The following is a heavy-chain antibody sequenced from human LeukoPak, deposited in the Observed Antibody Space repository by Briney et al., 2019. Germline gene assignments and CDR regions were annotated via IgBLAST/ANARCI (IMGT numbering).Heavy chain of an antibody. D-gene: IGHD3-3*01. CDR1: GLTFSKYW. CDR2: VNGDESST. CDR3: ARDGDFWSGHHFDY. Sequence: PGGSLRLSCAASGLTFSKYWMHWVRQAPGKGLVWVSRVNGDESSTIYADSVKGRFIISRDNARNMLYLQINSLRVEDTAVYYCARDGDFWSGHHFDYWGRGTLVTVSS. J-gene: IGHJ4*02. V-gene: IGHV3-74*01.